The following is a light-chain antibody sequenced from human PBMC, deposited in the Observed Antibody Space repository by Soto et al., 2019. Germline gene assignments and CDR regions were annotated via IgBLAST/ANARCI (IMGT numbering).Light chain of an antibody. V-gene: IGLV2-14*01. CDR3: SSYTSSFTLV. CDR1: SSDAGDYNY. CDR2: EVN. J-gene: IGLJ1*01. Sequence: QSALTQPASLSGSPGQSITISCTGTSSDAGDYNYVSWYQQHPGKAPKLMIYEVNNRPSGVSNRFSGSKSGNTASLTISGLQAEDEADYYCSSYTSSFTLVFGTGTKVTVL.